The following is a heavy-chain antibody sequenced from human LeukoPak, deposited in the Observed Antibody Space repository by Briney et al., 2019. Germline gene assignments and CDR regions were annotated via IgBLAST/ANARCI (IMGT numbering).Heavy chain of an antibody. CDR3: ARGLGGLDSSGYEYGWFDP. J-gene: IGHJ5*02. CDR1: GDSVSSNSVT. CDR2: TYYRSTWYN. D-gene: IGHD3-22*01. V-gene: IGHV6-1*01. Sequence: SQTLSLTCAISGDSVSSNSVTWNWIRQSPSRGLEWLGRTYYRSTWYNDYAVSVRGRITVNPDTSKNQFSLHLNSVTPEDTAVYYCARGLGGLDSSGYEYGWFDPWGQGTLVTVSS.